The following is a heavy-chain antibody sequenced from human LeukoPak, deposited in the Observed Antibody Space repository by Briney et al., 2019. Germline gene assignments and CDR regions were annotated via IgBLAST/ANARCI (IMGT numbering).Heavy chain of an antibody. CDR1: GGTFSSYA. D-gene: IGHD2-2*01. CDR2: IIPIFGTA. V-gene: IGHV1-69*05. Sequence: SVKVSCKASGGTFSSYAISWVRQAPGQGLEWMGGIIPIFGTANYAQKSQGRVTITTDESTSTAYMELSSLRSEDTAVYYCARARSPLLDSSTPYDAFDIWGQGTMVTVSS. J-gene: IGHJ3*02. CDR3: ARARSPLLDSSTPYDAFDI.